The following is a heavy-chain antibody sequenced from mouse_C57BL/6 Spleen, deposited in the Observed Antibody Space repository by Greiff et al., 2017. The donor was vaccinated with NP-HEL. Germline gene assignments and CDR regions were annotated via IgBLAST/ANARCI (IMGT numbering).Heavy chain of an antibody. CDR3: ARGGITTYWYFDV. V-gene: IGHV5-6*01. CDR1: GFTFSSYG. Sequence: EVMLVESGGDLVKPGGSLKLSCAASGFTFSSYGMSWVRQTPDKRLEWVATISSGGSYTYYPDSVKGRFTISRDNAKNTLYLQLSRLTSEDTAMYYCARGGITTYWYFDVWGTGTTVTVSS. D-gene: IGHD1-2*01. CDR2: ISSGGSYT. J-gene: IGHJ1*03.